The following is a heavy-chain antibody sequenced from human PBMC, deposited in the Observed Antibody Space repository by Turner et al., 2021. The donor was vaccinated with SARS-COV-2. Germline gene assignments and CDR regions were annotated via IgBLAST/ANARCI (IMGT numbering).Heavy chain of an antibody. J-gene: IGHJ3*02. CDR3: ARARWHYYDSSGYYPDAFDI. CDR2: ISSSSSYI. Sequence: EVQLVESGGGLVKPGWSLRLSCAASGFTFSTYSMNWVRQAPGKGLEWVSSISSSSSYIYYADSVKGRFTISRDNAKNSLYLQMNSLRAEDTAVYYCARARWHYYDSSGYYPDAFDIWGQGTMVTVSS. CDR1: GFTFSTYS. D-gene: IGHD3-22*01. V-gene: IGHV3-21*01.